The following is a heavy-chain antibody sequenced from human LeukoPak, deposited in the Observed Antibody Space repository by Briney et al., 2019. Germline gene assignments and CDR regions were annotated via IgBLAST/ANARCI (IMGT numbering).Heavy chain of an antibody. CDR1: GFTFSSYT. CDR2: ISPSSSNI. D-gene: IGHD4-23*01. J-gene: IGHJ4*02. CDR3: ARDLRHPVGGTSY. V-gene: IGHV3-21*01. Sequence: GGSLRLSCAASGFTFSSYTMNWVRQAPGKGLECVSSISPSSSNIYYADSVKGRFTISRDNAKTSLYLQMNSLRAEDTAVYYCARDLRHPVGGTSYWGQGTLVTVSS.